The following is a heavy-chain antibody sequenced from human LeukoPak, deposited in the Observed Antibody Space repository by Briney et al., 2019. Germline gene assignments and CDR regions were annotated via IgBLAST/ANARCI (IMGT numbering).Heavy chain of an antibody. CDR2: IYSGGST. Sequence: GGSLRLSCAAYGFTVSSNYMSWVRQAPGKGLEWVSVIYSGGSTYYADSVKGRFTISRHNSKNTLYLQMNSLRAEDTAVYYCARTVNIVEDYYCYGMDVWGQGTTVTVSS. CDR3: ARTVNIVEDYYCYGMDV. CDR1: GFTVSSNY. V-gene: IGHV3-53*04. D-gene: IGHD3-22*01. J-gene: IGHJ6*02.